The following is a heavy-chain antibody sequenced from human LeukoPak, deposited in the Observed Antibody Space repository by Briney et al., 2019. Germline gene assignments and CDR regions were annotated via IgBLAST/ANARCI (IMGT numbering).Heavy chain of an antibody. Sequence: PSETLSLTCTVSGGSISSSSYYWDWIRQPPGKGLEWIGSIYYSGSTYYDPSLKSRVTISVDTSKNQFSLKLSSVTAADTAVYYCARERSSWYSHNWFDPWGQGTLVTVSS. CDR2: IYYSGST. V-gene: IGHV4-39*07. CDR1: GGSISSSSYY. J-gene: IGHJ5*02. D-gene: IGHD6-13*01. CDR3: ARERSSWYSHNWFDP.